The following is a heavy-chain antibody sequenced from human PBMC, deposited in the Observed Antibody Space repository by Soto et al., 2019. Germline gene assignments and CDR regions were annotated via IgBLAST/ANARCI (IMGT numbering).Heavy chain of an antibody. CDR1: GFTFSNAW. D-gene: IGHD3-10*01. CDR2: VKSKNDGGTT. J-gene: IGHJ4*01. V-gene: IGHV3-15*07. Sequence: GGSLRLSCAASGFTFSNAWINWVRQALGKGLEWVGRVKSKNDGGTTDFAAPVKGRFAISRDDSKNMVYLEMNSLQTEDTAIYYCTTDSYITSIRVRFDYWGHGTLVIVSS. CDR3: TTDSYITSIRVRFDY.